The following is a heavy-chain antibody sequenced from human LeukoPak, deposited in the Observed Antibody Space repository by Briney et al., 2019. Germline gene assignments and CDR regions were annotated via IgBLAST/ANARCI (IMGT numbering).Heavy chain of an antibody. J-gene: IGHJ4*02. V-gene: IGHV1-8*01. Sequence: GASVKVSCKASGYTFTSYDINWVRQATGQGLEWMGWMNPNSGNTGYAQKFQGRVTMTRNTSISTAYMELSSLRSEDTAVYYCATDRYSRVRIGYWGQGTLVTVSS. CDR3: ATDRYSRVRIGY. CDR2: MNPNSGNT. D-gene: IGHD5-18*01. CDR1: GYTFTSYD.